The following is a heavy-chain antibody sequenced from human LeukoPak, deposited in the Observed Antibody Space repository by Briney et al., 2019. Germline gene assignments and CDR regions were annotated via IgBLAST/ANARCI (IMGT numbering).Heavy chain of an antibody. Sequence: KPSEPLSLTCTVSGGSISSYYWSWIRQPPGKGLECIGYIYYSGGTNYNPSLKSRVTISVDTSKNQFYLKLSSVTAADTAVYYCARELPSRSGHNWFDPWGQGTLVTVSS. J-gene: IGHJ5*02. CDR3: ARELPSRSGHNWFDP. V-gene: IGHV4-59*12. CDR2: IYYSGGT. CDR1: GGSISSYY. D-gene: IGHD1-26*01.